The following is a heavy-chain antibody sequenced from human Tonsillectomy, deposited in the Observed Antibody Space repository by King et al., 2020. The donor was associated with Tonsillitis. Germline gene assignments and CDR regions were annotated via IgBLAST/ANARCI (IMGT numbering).Heavy chain of an antibody. CDR1: GFTFTDYY. V-gene: IGHV3-11*06. CDR2: IDSSTTYT. CDR3: ARRPDPPNYYMDV. J-gene: IGHJ6*03. Sequence: VQLVESGGGFVKPGGSLRLYCAASGFTFTDYYMNWIRQTPGKGLEWVSYIDSSTTYTYYADSVEGRFTISRDNAKNSLYLQMNSLRAEDTAVYYCARRPDPPNYYMDVWGKGTTVTVSS.